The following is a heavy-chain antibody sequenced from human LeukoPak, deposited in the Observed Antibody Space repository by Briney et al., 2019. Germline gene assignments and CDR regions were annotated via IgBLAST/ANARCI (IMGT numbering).Heavy chain of an antibody. J-gene: IGHJ4*02. D-gene: IGHD5-18*01. CDR3: ARYPQLWAPFVFDY. V-gene: IGHV3-48*03. CDR1: GFTFSSYE. CDR2: ISSSGSTI. Sequence: GGSLRLSCAASGFTFSSYEMNWVRQAPGKGLEWVSYISSSGSTIYYADSVKGRFTISRDNAKNSLYLQMNSLRAEDTAVYYCARYPQLWAPFVFDYWGQETLVTVSS.